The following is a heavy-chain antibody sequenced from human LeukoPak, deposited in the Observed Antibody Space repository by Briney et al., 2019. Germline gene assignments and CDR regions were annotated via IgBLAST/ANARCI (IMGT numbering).Heavy chain of an antibody. CDR2: IRSKANSYAT. Sequence: PGGSLRLSCAASGFTFSGSAMHWVRQASGKGLEWVGRIRSKANSYATAYAASVKGRFTISRGDSKNTAYLQMNSLKTEDTAVYYCTRQIAVAGSEDYWGQGTLVTVSS. CDR1: GFTFSGSA. V-gene: IGHV3-73*01. J-gene: IGHJ4*02. CDR3: TRQIAVAGSEDY. D-gene: IGHD6-19*01.